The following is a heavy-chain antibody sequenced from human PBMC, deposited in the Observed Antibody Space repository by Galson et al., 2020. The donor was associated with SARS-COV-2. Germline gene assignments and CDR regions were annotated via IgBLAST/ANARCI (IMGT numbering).Heavy chain of an antibody. CDR1: GFTFGSYG. J-gene: IGHJ4*02. CDR3: AKEDYYDSSGPLDY. CDR2: ISYDGSNK. V-gene: IGHV3-30*18. Sequence: GGSLRLSCAASGFTFGSYGMHWVRQAPGKGLEWVAVISYDGSNKYYADSVKGRFTISRDNSKNTLYLQMNSLRAEDKAVYYCAKEDYYDSSGPLDYWGQGTLVTVSS. D-gene: IGHD3-22*01.